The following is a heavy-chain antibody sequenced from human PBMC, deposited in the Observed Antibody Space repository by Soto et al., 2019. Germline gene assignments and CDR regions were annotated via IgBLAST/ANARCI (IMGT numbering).Heavy chain of an antibody. CDR3: AKGDTTKITDYYAMDV. D-gene: IGHD1-1*01. Sequence: XGSLSLSVASSGLTVSSYSMSWVRQAPGKGLEWVSAISGSVGSTYYADSVKGRFTISRDNSKNTLYLQMKSLRAEDTALYYCAKGDTTKITDYYAMDVCGQGTTVTVSS. J-gene: IGHJ6*02. CDR1: GLTVSSYS. CDR2: ISGSVGST. V-gene: IGHV3-23*01.